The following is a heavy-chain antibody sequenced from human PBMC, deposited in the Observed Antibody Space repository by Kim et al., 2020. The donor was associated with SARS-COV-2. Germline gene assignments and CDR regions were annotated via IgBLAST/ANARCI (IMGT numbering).Heavy chain of an antibody. J-gene: IGHJ4*02. CDR1: GFTFSRYA. Sequence: GSLRLSCAASGFTFSRYAMSWVRQAPGKEPEWIASVNNGGNAYYAGSVQGRFTVSRDNSANTLTLHMNNLRAEDTALYYCAKDHHSSGWPTFDYWGQGT. V-gene: IGHV3-23*01. CDR2: VNNGGNA. CDR3: AKDHHSSGWPTFDY. D-gene: IGHD6-19*01.